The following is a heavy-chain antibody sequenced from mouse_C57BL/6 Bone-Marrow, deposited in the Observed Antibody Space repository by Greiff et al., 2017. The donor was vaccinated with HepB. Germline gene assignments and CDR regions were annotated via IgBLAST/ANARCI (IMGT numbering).Heavy chain of an antibody. Sequence: QVQLKQPGAELVKPGASVKLSCKASGYTFTSYWMHWVKQRPGQGLEWIGMIHPNSGSTNYNEKFKSKATLTVDKSSSTAYMQLSSLTSEDSAVYYCARGSYYYGDYWGQGTTLTVSS. J-gene: IGHJ2*01. D-gene: IGHD1-1*01. V-gene: IGHV1-64*01. CDR2: IHPNSGST. CDR3: ARGSYYYGDY. CDR1: GYTFTSYW.